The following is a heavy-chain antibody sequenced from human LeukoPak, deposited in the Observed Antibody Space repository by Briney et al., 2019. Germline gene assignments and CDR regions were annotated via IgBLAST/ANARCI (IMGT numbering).Heavy chain of an antibody. D-gene: IGHD5-12*01. CDR3: ARDGPSGYDYSFDY. CDR1: GGTFTSYA. CDR2: IIPIFGTA. V-gene: IGHV1-69*05. Sequence: SVKVSCKASGGTFTSYAISWVRQAPGQGLEWMGRIIPIFGTANYAQKFQGRVTITTDESTSTAYTELSSLRSEDTAVYYCARDGPSGYDYSFDYWGQGTLVTVSS. J-gene: IGHJ4*02.